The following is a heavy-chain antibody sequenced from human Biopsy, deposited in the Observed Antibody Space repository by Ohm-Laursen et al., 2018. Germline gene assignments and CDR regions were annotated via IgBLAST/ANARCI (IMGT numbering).Heavy chain of an antibody. CDR1: GGSISGHF. CDR2: IYSNGNT. V-gene: IGHV4-4*07. D-gene: IGHD2/OR15-2a*01. Sequence: SETLSLTCTVSGGSISGHFWSWVRQPAGKGLEWIGRIYSNGNTNYNPSLKSRVSMSVDTSKNHFSLNLTSVTAADTAMYYCARATNSTGWPYYYFYGMDVWGQGTTVTVSS. CDR3: ARATNSTGWPYYYFYGMDV. J-gene: IGHJ6*02.